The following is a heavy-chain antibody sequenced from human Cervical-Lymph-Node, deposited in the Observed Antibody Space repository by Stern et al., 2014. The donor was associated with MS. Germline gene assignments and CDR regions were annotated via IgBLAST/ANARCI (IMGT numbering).Heavy chain of an antibody. CDR1: GFIFSSYA. Sequence: QVQLVESGGGVVQPGRSLRLSCAASGFIFSSYAMHWVRQAPGKGLDWVAFLSNEGGKKFYADSVKGRFTISRDNSNNTLYLQMNSLRPEDTAVYYCARDTCRGGGCYFRYWGQGILITVSS. CDR3: ARDTCRGGGCYFRY. CDR2: LSNEGGKK. D-gene: IGHD2-15*01. V-gene: IGHV3-30-3*01. J-gene: IGHJ4*02.